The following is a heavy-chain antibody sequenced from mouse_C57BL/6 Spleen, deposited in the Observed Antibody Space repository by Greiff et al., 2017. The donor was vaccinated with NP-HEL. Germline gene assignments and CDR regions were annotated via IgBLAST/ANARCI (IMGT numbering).Heavy chain of an antibody. CDR3: ARDGDRGYFDY. CDR1: GFTFSSYA. Sequence: EVQGVESGGGLVKPGGSLKLSCAASGFTFSSYAMSWVRQTPEKRLEWVATISDGGSYTYYPDNVKGRFTISRDNAKNNLYLQMSHLKSEDTAMYYCARDGDRGYFDYWGQGTTLTVSS. D-gene: IGHD3-3*01. J-gene: IGHJ2*01. CDR2: ISDGGSYT. V-gene: IGHV5-4*01.